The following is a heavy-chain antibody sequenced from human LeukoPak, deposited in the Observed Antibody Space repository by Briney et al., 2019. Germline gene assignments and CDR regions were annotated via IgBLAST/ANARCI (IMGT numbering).Heavy chain of an antibody. J-gene: IGHJ4*02. Sequence: GGSLRLSCAASGFIFSNYDMHWVRQAPGKGLEGVAVISNDGSNKYYADSVKGRFTLSRDSSKNTLYLQMNSLRAEDTAVYYCAKSMRAVTTFRIDYWGQGTLVTVSS. CDR3: AKSMRAVTTFRIDY. D-gene: IGHD4-17*01. CDR2: ISNDGSNK. CDR1: GFIFSNYD. V-gene: IGHV3-30*04.